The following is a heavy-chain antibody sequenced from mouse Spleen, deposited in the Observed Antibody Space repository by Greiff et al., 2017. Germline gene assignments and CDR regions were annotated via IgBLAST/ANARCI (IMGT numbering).Heavy chain of an antibody. CDR2: IDPSDSYT. V-gene: IGHV1-59*01. D-gene: IGHD3-2*01. Sequence: QVQLQQPGAELVRPGTSVKLSCKASGYTFTSYWMHWVKQRPGQGLEWIGVIDPSDSYTNYNQKFKGKATLTVDTSSSTAYMQLSSLTSEDSAVYYCARRGQLGLRPFDYWGQGTTLTVSS. J-gene: IGHJ2*01. CDR3: ARRGQLGLRPFDY. CDR1: GYTFTSYW.